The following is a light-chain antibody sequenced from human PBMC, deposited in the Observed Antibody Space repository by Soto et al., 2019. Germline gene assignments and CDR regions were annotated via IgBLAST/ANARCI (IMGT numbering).Light chain of an antibody. Sequence: EIVLTQSPGTLYFSPVERSTLCLRVSQSVSGSYLAWYQQKPGQAPRLLIYGASSRATGIPDRFSGTGSGTDFTLTISRLEPEDFAVYYCQQYGSSRRTFGQGTKVDNK. V-gene: IGKV3-20*01. CDR2: GAS. CDR3: QQYGSSRRT. J-gene: IGKJ1*01. CDR1: QSVSGSY.